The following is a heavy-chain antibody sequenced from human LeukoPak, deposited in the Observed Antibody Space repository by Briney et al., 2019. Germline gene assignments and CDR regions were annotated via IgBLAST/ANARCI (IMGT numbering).Heavy chain of an antibody. CDR3: ARQGSTVATQRY. CDR2: IDPSDSYT. Sequence: SQKTSSTSSGYSFTSYCISWLRQMPGKLVEWMGRIDPSDSYTNYSPSFQGHVTITADKSISTAYLQWSSLKASDTAMYYCARQGSTVATQRYWGQGTLVTVSS. V-gene: IGHV5-10-1*01. CDR1: GYSFTSYC. J-gene: IGHJ4*02. D-gene: IGHD5-12*01.